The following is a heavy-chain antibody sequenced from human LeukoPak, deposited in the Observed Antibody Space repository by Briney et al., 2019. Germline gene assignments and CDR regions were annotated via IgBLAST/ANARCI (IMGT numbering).Heavy chain of an antibody. J-gene: IGHJ6*02. Sequence: ASVKVSCKASGYTFTGYYMHRVRQVPGQGLEWMGIINPSGGSTSYAQKFQGRVTMTRDTSTSTVYMELSSLRSEDTAVYYCARGMATILQIYYYYGMDVWGQGTTVTVSS. CDR2: INPSGGST. CDR1: GYTFTGYY. V-gene: IGHV1-46*01. CDR3: ARGMATILQIYYYYGMDV. D-gene: IGHD5-24*01.